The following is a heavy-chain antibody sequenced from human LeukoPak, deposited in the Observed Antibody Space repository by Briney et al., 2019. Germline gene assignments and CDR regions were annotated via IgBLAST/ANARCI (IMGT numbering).Heavy chain of an antibody. Sequence: SETLSLTCTVSGGSVSSGSYYWSWIRQPPGKGLEWIGYIYYSGSTNYNPSLKSRVTISVDTSKNQFSLKLSSVTAADTAVYYCARDTQYDYVNDYWGQGTLVTVSS. J-gene: IGHJ4*02. CDR3: ARDTQYDYVNDY. CDR1: GGSVSSGSYY. D-gene: IGHD3-10*02. CDR2: IYYSGST. V-gene: IGHV4-61*01.